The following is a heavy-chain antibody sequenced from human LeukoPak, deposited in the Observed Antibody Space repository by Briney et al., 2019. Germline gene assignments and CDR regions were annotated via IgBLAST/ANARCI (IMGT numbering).Heavy chain of an antibody. V-gene: IGHV3-66*02. CDR1: GFTVSSNY. D-gene: IGHD6-13*01. Sequence: GGSLRLSCAASGFTVSSNYMSWVRQAPGKGLEWVSVIYSGGSTYYADSVKSRFTISRDNSKNTLYLQMNSLRAEDTAVHYCARDLSSSWFRQGAFDIWGQGTMVTVSS. CDR3: ARDLSSSWFRQGAFDI. CDR2: IYSGGST. J-gene: IGHJ3*02.